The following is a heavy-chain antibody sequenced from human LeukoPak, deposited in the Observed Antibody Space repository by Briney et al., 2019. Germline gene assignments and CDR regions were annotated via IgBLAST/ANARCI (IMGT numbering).Heavy chain of an antibody. V-gene: IGHV3-53*01. J-gene: IGHJ4*02. CDR3: AKDRRNGGRGADQPFDF. D-gene: IGHD1-26*01. CDR2: IYSGGST. Sequence: PGGSLTLSCAASGFTVSSKYMSWVRQAPGRGLDWVAFIYSGGSTYYANSFKGRVTISADNHKNTLYLEMNRLSAEDTDVSYCAKDRRNGGRGADQPFDFWGQGTLVTVSS. CDR1: GFTVSSKY.